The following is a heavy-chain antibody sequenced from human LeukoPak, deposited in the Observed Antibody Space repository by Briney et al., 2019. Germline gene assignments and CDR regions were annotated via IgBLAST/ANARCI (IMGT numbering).Heavy chain of an antibody. Sequence: SETLSLTCAVYGGSFSGYYWSWIRQPPGKGLEWIGEINHSGSTNYNPSLKSRGTISVDTSKNQFSLKLSSVTAADTALYYCARSVGVVVPAASLGFDYWGQGTLVTVSS. CDR1: GGSFSGYY. CDR2: INHSGST. D-gene: IGHD2-2*01. CDR3: ARSVGVVVPAASLGFDY. J-gene: IGHJ4*02. V-gene: IGHV4-34*01.